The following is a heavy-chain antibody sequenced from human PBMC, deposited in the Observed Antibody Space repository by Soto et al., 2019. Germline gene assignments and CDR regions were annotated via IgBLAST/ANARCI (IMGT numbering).Heavy chain of an antibody. CDR3: ARAGDVHAMY. V-gene: IGHV3-7*03. CDR2: IKQDGSEE. Sequence: PXGALILSCAASGFTFRRFWMSWVRQTPGRGLEWVANIKQDGSEEYYVDSVKGRFTISRDNAKNSLYLHMNGLRVEDTAVYYCARAGDVHAMYWGQGTLVTVSS. CDR1: GFTFRRFW. D-gene: IGHD2-2*01. J-gene: IGHJ4*02.